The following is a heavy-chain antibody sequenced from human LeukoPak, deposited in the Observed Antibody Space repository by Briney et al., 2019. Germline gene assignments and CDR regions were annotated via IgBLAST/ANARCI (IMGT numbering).Heavy chain of an antibody. J-gene: IGHJ4*02. CDR1: GYTFTSYA. V-gene: IGHV1-3*01. CDR2: INAGNGNT. D-gene: IGHD2/OR15-2a*01. CDR3: ARDRRVSRDYFDY. Sequence: ASVKVSCKASGYTFTSYAMHWVRQAPGQRLEWMGWINAGNGNTKYSQKFQGRVTITRDTSASTAYMELSSLRSEDTAVYYCARDRRVSRDYFDYWGQGTLVTVS.